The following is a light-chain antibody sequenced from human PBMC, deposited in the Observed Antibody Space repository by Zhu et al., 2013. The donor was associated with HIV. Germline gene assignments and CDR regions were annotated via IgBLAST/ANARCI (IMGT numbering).Light chain of an antibody. CDR3: QQSWT. CDR2: GAS. Sequence: LTQSPSLLSASVGDRVTLSSHGASQNVNKNLAWYQHKRGQAPRLLLYGASNRATGVPDRFSGSGSGTDFTLTINRLEPEDFATYYCQQSWTFGQGTKVEIK. CDR1: QNVNKN. V-gene: IGKV3-11*01. J-gene: IGKJ1*01.